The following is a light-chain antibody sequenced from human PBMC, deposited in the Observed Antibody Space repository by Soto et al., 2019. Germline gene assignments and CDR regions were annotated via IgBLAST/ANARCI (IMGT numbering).Light chain of an antibody. CDR3: QQRSNWPPIT. J-gene: IGKJ5*01. CDR2: DAS. Sequence: EIVLTQAPATLSLCPGERATLSCRASQSVSSYLAWYQQKPGQAPRLLIYDASNRATGIPARFSGSGSGTDFTLTIRSLEPEDFAVYYCQQRSNWPPITFGQGTRLEIK. V-gene: IGKV3-11*01. CDR1: QSVSSY.